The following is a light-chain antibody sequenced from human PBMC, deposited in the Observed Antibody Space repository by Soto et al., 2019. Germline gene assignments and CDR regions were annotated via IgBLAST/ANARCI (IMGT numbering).Light chain of an antibody. V-gene: IGKV1-39*01. J-gene: IGKJ1*01. CDR3: QQSYNTLQ. CDR2: AAS. Sequence: DTQMTQSPSSLSASVGDRVTITCRASQSINNYLHWYQQKPGKAPKLLISAASSLQSGVPSRFSGSGSGTDFTLTISSLQPEDFATDYCQQSYNTLQVGQGTKVEIK. CDR1: QSINNY.